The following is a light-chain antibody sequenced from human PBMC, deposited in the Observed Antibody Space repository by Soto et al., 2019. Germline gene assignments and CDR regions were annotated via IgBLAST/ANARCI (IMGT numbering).Light chain of an antibody. Sequence: QSALTQPASVSGAPGQSSTISCTGTGNDVGGYNYVSWFQQHPDKAPKVMIYHVSNRTSGVSSRFSGSKSGNTASLIISGLQAEDEADYYCISYTTSSTYVLGTGTKVPV. J-gene: IGLJ1*01. V-gene: IGLV2-14*01. CDR3: ISYTTSSTYV. CDR1: GNDVGGYNY. CDR2: HVS.